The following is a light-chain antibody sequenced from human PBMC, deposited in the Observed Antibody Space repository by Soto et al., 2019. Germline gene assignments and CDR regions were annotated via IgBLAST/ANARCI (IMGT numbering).Light chain of an antibody. CDR1: QGINSY. Sequence: DIQLTQSPSFLSASIGDRVTITCRASQGINSYLAWYQQKPGKAPKLLIYAASTLQSGVPSRFSGSESGTEFTLTISSLQPEDSATYFCQQLNTSPFTFGHGTKVDFK. V-gene: IGKV1-9*01. J-gene: IGKJ3*01. CDR3: QQLNTSPFT. CDR2: AAS.